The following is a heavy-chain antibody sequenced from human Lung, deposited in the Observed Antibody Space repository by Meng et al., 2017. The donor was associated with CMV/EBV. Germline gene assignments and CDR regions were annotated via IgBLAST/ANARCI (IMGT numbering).Heavy chain of an antibody. V-gene: IGHV5-51*01. CDR1: GYSFTSYW. D-gene: IGHD2-2*01. Sequence: GGSLRLXCKGSGYSFTSYWIGWVRQMPGKGLEWMGIIYPGDSDTRYSPSFQGQVTISADKSISTAYLQWSSLKASDTAMYYCARQVVPAAKANYYYYYGMDVWGQGXTVTVSS. CDR2: IYPGDSDT. CDR3: ARQVVPAAKANYYYYYGMDV. J-gene: IGHJ6*02.